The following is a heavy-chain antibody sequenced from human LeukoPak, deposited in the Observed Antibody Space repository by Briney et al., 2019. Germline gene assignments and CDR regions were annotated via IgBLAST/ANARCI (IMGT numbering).Heavy chain of an antibody. CDR3: ARDDRSGYSTLGY. Sequence: PSETLSLTCTVSGGSMSSHYWSWIRQPPGKGLEWIGDIYYSGSTNYNPSLNSRVTISLDTSKSQFSLNLRSVTAADTAVYYCARDDRSGYSTLGYWGQGTLVTVSS. CDR2: IYYSGST. V-gene: IGHV4-59*11. CDR1: GGSMSSHY. J-gene: IGHJ4*02. D-gene: IGHD3-22*01.